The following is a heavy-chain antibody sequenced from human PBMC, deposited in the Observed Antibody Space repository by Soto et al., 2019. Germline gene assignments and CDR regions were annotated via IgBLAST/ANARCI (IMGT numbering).Heavy chain of an antibody. J-gene: IGHJ4*02. CDR1: GFTFSSYG. CDR2: ISYDGSNK. Sequence: QVQLVESGGGVVQPERSLRLSCAASGFTFSSYGMHWVRQAPGKGLEWVAVISYDGSNKYYADSVKGRFTISRDNSKNTLYLQMNSLRAEDTAVYYCAKGPGNWKVSAWGQGTLVTVSS. CDR3: AKGPGNWKVSA. V-gene: IGHV3-30*18. D-gene: IGHD1-20*01.